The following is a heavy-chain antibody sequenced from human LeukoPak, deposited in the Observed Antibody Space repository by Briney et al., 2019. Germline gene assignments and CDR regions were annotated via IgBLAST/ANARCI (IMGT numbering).Heavy chain of an antibody. D-gene: IGHD2-15*01. CDR1: GYNFIIYG. CDR3: ARYPRHCGSGGCMGFDH. J-gene: IGHJ4*02. Sequence: ASVKVSCKASGYNFIIYGLTWVRQAPGQGLEWMGWINNNNGDTNYAQKIQDRVTMITDTSTSTAYMELRSLRYDDTAVYYCARYPRHCGSGGCMGFDHWGQGTLVTVSS. CDR2: INNNNGDT. V-gene: IGHV1-18*01.